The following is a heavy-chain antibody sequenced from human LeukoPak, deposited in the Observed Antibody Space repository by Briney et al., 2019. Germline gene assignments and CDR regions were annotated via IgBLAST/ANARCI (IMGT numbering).Heavy chain of an antibody. V-gene: IGHV1-58*01. J-gene: IGHJ4*02. Sequence: GASVKVSCKASGFTFSTSAVQWVRQARGQRLEWIGWIVVGSGTTHYALKFQDRVTITRDVSTNIAYMEVSNLISEDTAVYYCAAEGPHDFFDYWGQGTLVTVSS. CDR1: GFTFSTSA. CDR2: IVVGSGTT. CDR3: AAEGPHDFFDY. D-gene: IGHD3-3*01.